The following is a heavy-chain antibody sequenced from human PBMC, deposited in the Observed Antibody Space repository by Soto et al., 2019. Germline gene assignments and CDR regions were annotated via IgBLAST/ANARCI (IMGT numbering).Heavy chain of an antibody. J-gene: IGHJ5*02. CDR2: IYHSGST. CDR1: GGAISSSNW. V-gene: IGHV4-4*02. D-gene: IGHD3-10*01. CDR3: ARDYMVRGVMRWFDP. Sequence: QAQLQESGPGLVKPSGTLSLTCAVSGGAISSSNWWRWVRQPPGKGLEWIGEIYHSGSTTYNPPLKSRVTISVDKSKNQFSMKLSSVTAADTAVYYCARDYMVRGVMRWFDPWGQGTLVTVSS.